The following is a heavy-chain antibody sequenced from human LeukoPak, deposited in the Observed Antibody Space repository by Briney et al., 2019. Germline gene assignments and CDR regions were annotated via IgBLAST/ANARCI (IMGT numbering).Heavy chain of an antibody. J-gene: IGHJ4*02. CDR2: IHSDGTST. CDR3: TRDYGGLGY. Sequence: PGGSLRLSCAASGFTFSSYAMTWVRQAPGKGLVWVSCIHSDGTSTRYADSVKGRFTISRDNAKNTLYLQMNGLRAEDTAVYYCTRDYGGLGYWGREPWSPSPQ. CDR1: GFTFSSYA. V-gene: IGHV3-74*01. D-gene: IGHD3-16*01.